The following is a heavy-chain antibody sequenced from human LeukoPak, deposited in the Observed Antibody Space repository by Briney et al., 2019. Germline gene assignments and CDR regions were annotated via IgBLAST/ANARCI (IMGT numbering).Heavy chain of an antibody. CDR2: IKQDGSEK. J-gene: IGHJ6*02. D-gene: IGHD4-17*01. CDR3: ARGNPTSGDYVNYYYYGMDV. CDR1: GFTFSSYW. V-gene: IGHV3-7*01. Sequence: GGSLRLSCAASGFTFSSYWMSWVRQAPGKGLEWVANIKQDGSEKYYVDSVKGRFTISRDNAKNSLYLQMNSLRAEDTAVYYCARGNPTSGDYVNYYYYGMDVWGQGTTVTVSS.